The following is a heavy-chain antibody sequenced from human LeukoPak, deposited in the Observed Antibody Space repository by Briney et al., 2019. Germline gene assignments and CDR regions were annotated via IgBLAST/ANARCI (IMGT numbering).Heavy chain of an antibody. CDR1: GGSISSSY. CDR2: IYYSGSS. Sequence: SETLSLTCTVSGGSISSSYWSLIRQPPGKGLEWIGYIYYSGSSHYNPSLKSRVTISVDTSKNQFSLKLSSVTAADTAVYYCARQVTSAAGTNWFDPWGQGTLVTVSS. V-gene: IGHV4-59*08. D-gene: IGHD6-13*01. J-gene: IGHJ5*02. CDR3: ARQVTSAAGTNWFDP.